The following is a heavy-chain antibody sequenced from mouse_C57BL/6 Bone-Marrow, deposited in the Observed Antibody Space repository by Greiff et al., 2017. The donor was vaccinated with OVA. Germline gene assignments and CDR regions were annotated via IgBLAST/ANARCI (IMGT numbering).Heavy chain of an antibody. CDR1: GYTFTDYN. CDR3: AREGLLRYCYAMDY. CDR2: INPNNGGT. D-gene: IGHD1-1*01. J-gene: IGHJ4*01. Sequence: VQLQQSGPELVKPGASVKMSCKASGYTFTDYNMHWVKQSHGKSLEWIGYINPNNGGTSYNQKFKGKATLTVNKSSSTAYMELRSLTSEDSAVYYCAREGLLRYCYAMDYWGQGTSVTVSS. V-gene: IGHV1-22*01.